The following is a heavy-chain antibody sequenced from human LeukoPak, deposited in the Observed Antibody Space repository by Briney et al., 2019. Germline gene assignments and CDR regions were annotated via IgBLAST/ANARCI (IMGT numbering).Heavy chain of an antibody. J-gene: IGHJ4*02. D-gene: IGHD5-24*01. V-gene: IGHV1-8*01. CDR3: ASNLGDGYNNELDY. CDR2: MNPNSGNT. CDR1: GYTFTSYD. Sequence: GASVKVSCKASGYTFTSYDINWVRQATGQGLEWMGWMNPNSGNTGYAQKFQGRVTMARNTSISTAYMELSSLRSEDTAVYYCASNLGDGYNNELDYWGQGTLVTVSS.